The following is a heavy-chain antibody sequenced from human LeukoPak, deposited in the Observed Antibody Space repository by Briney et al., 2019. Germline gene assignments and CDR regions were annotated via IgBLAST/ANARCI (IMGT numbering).Heavy chain of an antibody. CDR2: IRYDGSNK. CDR1: GFTFSSYG. V-gene: IGHV3-30*02. D-gene: IGHD6-19*01. CDR3: ARVARIAVAGGIGAFDI. J-gene: IGHJ3*02. Sequence: GGSLRLSCAAPGFTFSSYGMHWVRQAPGKGLEWVAFIRYDGSNKYYADSVKGRFTISRDNSKNTLYLQMNSLRAEDTAVYYCARVARIAVAGGIGAFDIWGQGTMVTVSS.